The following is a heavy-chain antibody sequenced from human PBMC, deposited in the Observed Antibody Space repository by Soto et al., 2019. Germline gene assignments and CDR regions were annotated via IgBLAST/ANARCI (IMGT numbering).Heavy chain of an antibody. Sequence: PGWSLRLSCAASGFTFSSYAMGWFRQGPGKGLEWVAVVSIGGSTHYADSVRGRFTISRDNSKNTLSLQMNSLTAEDTAVYFCAKRRGAGGHFDYWGQGALVTVSS. D-gene: IGHD2-15*01. CDR2: VSIGGST. V-gene: IGHV3-23*01. J-gene: IGHJ4*02. CDR1: GFTFSSYA. CDR3: AKRRGAGGHFDY.